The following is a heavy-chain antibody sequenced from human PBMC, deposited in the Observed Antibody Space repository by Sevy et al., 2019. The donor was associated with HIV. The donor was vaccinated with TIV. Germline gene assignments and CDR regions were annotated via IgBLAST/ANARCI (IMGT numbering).Heavy chain of an antibody. J-gene: IGHJ4*02. CDR1: GFTFSSYG. CDR3: AKSQYCSGGSCLGY. Sequence: GSLRLSCAASGFTFSSYGMHWVRQAPGKGLEWVAVISYDGSNKYYADSVKGRFTISRDNSKNTLYLQMNSLRAEDTAVYYCAKSQYCSGGSCLGYWGQGTLVTVSS. D-gene: IGHD2-15*01. V-gene: IGHV3-30*18. CDR2: ISYDGSNK.